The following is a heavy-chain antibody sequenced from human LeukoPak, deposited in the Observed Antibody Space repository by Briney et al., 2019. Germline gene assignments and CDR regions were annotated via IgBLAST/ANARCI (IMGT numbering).Heavy chain of an antibody. Sequence: PSETLSLTCTVSGGSISSYYWSWIRQPPGKGLEWIGYIYYSGSTNYNPSLKSRVTISVDTSKNQFSLKLSSVTGADTAVYYCARVASGYSYGSLGGRWFDPWGQGTLVTVSS. CDR2: IYYSGST. CDR1: GGSISSYY. J-gene: IGHJ5*02. V-gene: IGHV4-59*01. CDR3: ARVASGYSYGSLGGRWFDP. D-gene: IGHD5-18*01.